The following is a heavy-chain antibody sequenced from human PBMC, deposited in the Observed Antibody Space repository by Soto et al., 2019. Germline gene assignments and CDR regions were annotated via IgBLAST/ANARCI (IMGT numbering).Heavy chain of an antibody. Sequence: EVQVLESGGGLVQPGGSLRLSCAASGFTFTHSAMSWVRQAPGKGLEWVSTLSGSGGSTYYADSAKGRFTISRDISKNTLFLLMNSLRAEDTAVYYCARKVPSIVVANWGQGTLVTVSS. CDR3: ARKVPSIVVAN. J-gene: IGHJ4*02. CDR1: GFTFTHSA. V-gene: IGHV3-23*01. D-gene: IGHD6-19*01. CDR2: LSGSGGST.